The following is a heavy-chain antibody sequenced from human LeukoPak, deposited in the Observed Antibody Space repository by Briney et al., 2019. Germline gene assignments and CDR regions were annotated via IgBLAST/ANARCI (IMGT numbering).Heavy chain of an antibody. Sequence: PGGSLRLSCAASGFTFSSYGMNWVRQAPGKGLEWVSYISSSSTIYYADSVKGRFTISRDNAKNSLYLQMNSLRAEGTAVYYCARDPGLEPLITPLDYWGQGTLVTVSS. CDR1: GFTFSSYG. CDR3: ARDPGLEPLITPLDY. J-gene: IGHJ4*02. D-gene: IGHD3/OR15-3a*01. V-gene: IGHV3-48*04. CDR2: ISSSSTI.